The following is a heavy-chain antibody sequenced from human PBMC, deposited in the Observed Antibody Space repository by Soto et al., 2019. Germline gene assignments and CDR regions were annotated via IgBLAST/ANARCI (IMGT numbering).Heavy chain of an antibody. CDR1: GYTFTSYG. CDR2: ISAYNGNT. V-gene: IGHV1-18*01. D-gene: IGHD1-7*01. J-gene: IGHJ4*02. Sequence: ASVKVSCKASGYTFTSYGISWVRQAPGQGLEWMGWISAYNGNTNYAQKLQGRVTMTTDTSTSTAYMELRSLRSDDTAVYYCARLELELRFVLTPDYWGQGTLVTVSS. CDR3: ARLELELRFVLTPDY.